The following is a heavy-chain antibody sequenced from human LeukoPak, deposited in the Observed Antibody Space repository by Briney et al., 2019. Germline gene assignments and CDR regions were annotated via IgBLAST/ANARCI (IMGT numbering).Heavy chain of an antibody. Sequence: ASVKVSCKASGYTFTGYYMHWVRQAPGQGLEWMGRIIPILGIANYAQKFQGRVTITADKSTSTAYMELSSLRSEDTAVYYCASPSHSYGYFVPRFDYWGQGTLVTVSS. D-gene: IGHD5-18*01. CDR2: IIPILGIA. CDR1: GYTFTGYY. CDR3: ASPSHSYGYFVPRFDY. V-gene: IGHV1-69*02. J-gene: IGHJ4*02.